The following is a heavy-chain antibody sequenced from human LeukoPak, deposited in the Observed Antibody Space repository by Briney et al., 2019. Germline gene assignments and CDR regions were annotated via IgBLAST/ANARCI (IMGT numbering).Heavy chain of an antibody. Sequence: SETLSLTCTVPGGSLSSYYWSWIRQPPGKGLEWIGYIYYSGSTDYNPSLKSRVTIPVDMSKNQFSLKLSSVTAADTAVYYCARQSGNGYSGYDFQAFDIWGQGTMVTVSS. D-gene: IGHD5-12*01. J-gene: IGHJ3*02. CDR2: IYYSGST. V-gene: IGHV4-59*08. CDR3: ARQSGNGYSGYDFQAFDI. CDR1: GGSLSSYY.